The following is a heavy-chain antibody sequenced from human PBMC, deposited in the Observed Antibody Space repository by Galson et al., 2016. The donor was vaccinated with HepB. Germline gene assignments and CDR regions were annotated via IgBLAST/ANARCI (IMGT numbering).Heavy chain of an antibody. CDR1: GFTFSSSW. Sequence: SLRLSCAASGFTFSSSWMNWVRQAPGKGLVWVSRINNDGSNTTYADSVKGRFTISRDNAKNTLYLQMNSLRAEDTAVYYCARPGYCSGSSCYVPLDIWGQGTMATVSS. CDR2: INNDGSNT. D-gene: IGHD2-15*01. V-gene: IGHV3-74*03. CDR3: ARPGYCSGSSCYVPLDI. J-gene: IGHJ3*02.